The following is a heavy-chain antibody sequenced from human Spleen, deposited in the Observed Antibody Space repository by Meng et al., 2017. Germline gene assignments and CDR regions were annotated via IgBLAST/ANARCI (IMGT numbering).Heavy chain of an antibody. CDR1: GGSISSVDHY. J-gene: IGHJ4*02. V-gene: IGHV4-30-4*01. CDR3: VRGPYSKSLVFDY. CDR2: IYNSGTT. Sequence: QVHLQESGTGLVKPSQTLSLTCTVSGGSISSVDHYWSWIRQPPGKGLEWIGYIYNSGTTYYKSSLKSRVSITGDTSKNQFSLKVNSVTAADTAVYFCVRGPYSKSLVFDYWGQGVLVTVSS. D-gene: IGHD4-11*01.